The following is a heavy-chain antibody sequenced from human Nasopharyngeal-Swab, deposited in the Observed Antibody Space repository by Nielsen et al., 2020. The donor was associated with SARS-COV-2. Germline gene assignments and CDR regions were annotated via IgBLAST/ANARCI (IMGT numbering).Heavy chain of an antibody. D-gene: IGHD6-13*01. V-gene: IGHV1-46*03. CDR1: GYTFTSYY. CDR2: INPSGGST. Sequence: ASVKVSCKASGYTFTSYYMHWVRQAPGQGLEWMGIINPSGGSTSYAQKFQGRVTMTRDTSTSTVYMELSSLRSEDTAVYYCGSSSWYYYYGMDVWGQGTTVTVSS. J-gene: IGHJ6*02. CDR3: GSSSWYYYYGMDV.